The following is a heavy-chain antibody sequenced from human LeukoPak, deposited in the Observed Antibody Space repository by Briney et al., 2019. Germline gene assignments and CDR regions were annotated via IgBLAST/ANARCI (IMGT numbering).Heavy chain of an antibody. J-gene: IGHJ4*02. CDR2: MNPNSGNT. Sequence: GASVKVSCKASGYTFTSYDINWVRQATGQGLEWMGWMNPNSGNTGYAQKFQGRVTMTRNTSISTAYMELSSLRSEDTAVYYCARETARYSYGYVVGLDYWGQGTLVTVSS. CDR3: ARETARYSYGYVVGLDY. V-gene: IGHV1-8*01. CDR1: GYTFTSYD. D-gene: IGHD5-18*01.